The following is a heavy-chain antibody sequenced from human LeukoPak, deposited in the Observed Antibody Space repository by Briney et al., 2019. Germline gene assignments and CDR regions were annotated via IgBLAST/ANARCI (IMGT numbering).Heavy chain of an antibody. Sequence: PGGSLRLSCAASGFTFRSHEMNWVRQAPGKGLEWIAYISSTGYTINYAESVQGRFTISRDNVKNSLAPQMNSLRAEDTAVYYCVRSYDSRGYFFYFDFWGQGTRVTISS. J-gene: IGHJ4*02. CDR2: ISSTGYTI. CDR3: VRSYDSRGYFFYFDF. V-gene: IGHV3-48*03. CDR1: GFTFRSHE. D-gene: IGHD3-22*01.